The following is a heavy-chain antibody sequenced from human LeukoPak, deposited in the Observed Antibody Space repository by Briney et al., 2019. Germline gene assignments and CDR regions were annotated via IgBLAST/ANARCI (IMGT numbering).Heavy chain of an antibody. CDR3: ASGNYYDSSGYYARH. CDR1: GYTFTSYG. V-gene: IGHV1-18*01. CDR2: ISAYNGNT. D-gene: IGHD3-22*01. J-gene: IGHJ4*02. Sequence: APVKVSCKASGYTFTSYGISWVRRAPGQGLEWMGWISAYNGNTNYAQKLQGRVTMTTDTSTSTAYMELRSLRSDDTAVYYCASGNYYDSSGYYARHWGQGTLVTVSS.